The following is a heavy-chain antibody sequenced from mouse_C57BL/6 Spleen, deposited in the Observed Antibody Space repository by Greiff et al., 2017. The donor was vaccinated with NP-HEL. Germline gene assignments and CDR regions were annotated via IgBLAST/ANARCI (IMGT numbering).Heavy chain of an antibody. CDR1: GYAFSSSW. J-gene: IGHJ4*01. V-gene: IGHV1-82*01. Sequence: QVQLQQSGPELVKPGASVKISCKASGYAFSSSWMNWVKQRPGKGLEWIGRIYPGDGATNYNGKFKGKATLTADKSSSTAYMQLSSLTSEDAAVYFCARGGGSYYYAMDYWGQGASVTVSS. CDR2: IYPGDGAT. CDR3: ARGGGSYYYAMDY.